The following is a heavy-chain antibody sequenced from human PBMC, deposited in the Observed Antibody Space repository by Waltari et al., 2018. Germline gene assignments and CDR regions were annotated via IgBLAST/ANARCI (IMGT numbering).Heavy chain of an antibody. CDR2: FDPEDGET. J-gene: IGHJ4*02. CDR1: GYNLTGLY. Sequence: QVQLVQSGAEVKKPGASVKVSCKVSGYNLTGLYMHCVRQAPGKGLEWMGGFDPEDGETIYAQKFQGRVTMTEDTSTDTAYMELSSLRSEDTAVYYCAIARVVVGGSDFDYWGQGTLVTVSS. V-gene: IGHV1-24*01. D-gene: IGHD2-15*01. CDR3: AIARVVVGGSDFDY.